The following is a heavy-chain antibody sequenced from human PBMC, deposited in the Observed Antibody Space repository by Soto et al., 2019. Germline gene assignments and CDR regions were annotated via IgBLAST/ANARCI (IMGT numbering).Heavy chain of an antibody. J-gene: IGHJ3*02. CDR2: IWYDGSNK. Sequence: GGSLRLSCAASGFTFSSYGMHWVRQAPGKGLEWVAVIWYDGSNKYYADSMKGRFTISRDNSKNTLYLQMNSLRAEDTAVYYCARESLGISAFDIWGQGTMVTVSS. D-gene: IGHD7-27*01. CDR1: GFTFSSYG. CDR3: ARESLGISAFDI. V-gene: IGHV3-33*01.